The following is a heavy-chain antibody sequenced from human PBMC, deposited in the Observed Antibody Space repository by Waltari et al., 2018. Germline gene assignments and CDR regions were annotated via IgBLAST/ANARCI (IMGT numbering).Heavy chain of an antibody. Sequence: QLQLQESGPGVVEPSGTMSLPCTVSGCAISGSGYYWGWLRQPPGKGLEWIASIYHDGTSYYTPSLKSRVTISVDTFKNNFSLKLTSVTAADTAIYYCARPGSSSPYYWFNPWGRGILVTVSS. J-gene: IGHJ5*02. CDR1: GCAISGSGYY. CDR2: IYHDGTS. D-gene: IGHD3-10*01. V-gene: IGHV4-39*02. CDR3: ARPGSSSPYYWFNP.